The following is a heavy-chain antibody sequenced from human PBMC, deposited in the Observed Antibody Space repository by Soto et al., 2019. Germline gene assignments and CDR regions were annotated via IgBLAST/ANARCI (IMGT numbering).Heavy chain of an antibody. CDR2: IYYSGST. Sequence: TSQTLSLTCTVSGGSISSSSYYWGWIRQPPGKGLEWIGSIYYSGSTYYNPSLKSRVTISVDTSKNQFSLKLSSVTAADTAVYYCASISIYSGSYYSGDYYYYGMDVWGQGTTVTVSS. V-gene: IGHV4-39*01. CDR1: GGSISSSSYY. J-gene: IGHJ6*02. CDR3: ASISIYSGSYYSGDYYYYGMDV. D-gene: IGHD1-26*01.